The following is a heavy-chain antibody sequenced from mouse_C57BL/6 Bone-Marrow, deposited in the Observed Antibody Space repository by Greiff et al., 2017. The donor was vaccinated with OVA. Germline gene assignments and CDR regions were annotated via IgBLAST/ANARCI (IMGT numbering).Heavy chain of an antibody. CDR2: ISNGGGCT. CDR3: ARHRDYGFDY. CDR1: GFTFSDYY. Sequence: DVKLVESGGGLVQPGGSLKLSCAASGFTFSDYYMYWVRQTPEQRLEWVAYISNGGGCTYYPDTVKGRFTISRDNAKNTLYLQMSRLKSEDTAMYYCARHRDYGFDYWGQGTTLTVSS. J-gene: IGHJ2*01. D-gene: IGHD2-4*01. V-gene: IGHV5-12*01.